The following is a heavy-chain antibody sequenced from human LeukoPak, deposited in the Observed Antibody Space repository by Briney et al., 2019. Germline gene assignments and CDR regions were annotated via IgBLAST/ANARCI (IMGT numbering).Heavy chain of an antibody. CDR2: IYTSGST. D-gene: IGHD2-2*01. CDR1: GGSISSYY. Sequence: SETLSLTCTVSGGSISSYYWSWIRQPAGKGLEWIGRIYTSGSTNYNPSLKSRVTMSVDTSKNQFSLKLSSVTAADTAVYYCARIEPGYCSSTSCYRDWYFDLWGRGTLVTVCS. J-gene: IGHJ2*01. CDR3: ARIEPGYCSSTSCYRDWYFDL. V-gene: IGHV4-4*07.